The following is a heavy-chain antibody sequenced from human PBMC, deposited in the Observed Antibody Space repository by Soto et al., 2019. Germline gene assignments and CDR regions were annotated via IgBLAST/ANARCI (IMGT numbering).Heavy chain of an antibody. D-gene: IGHD6-6*01. Sequence: SETLSLTCAVYGGSFSGYYWSWIRQPPGKGLEWIGEINHSGSTNYNPSLKSRVTISVDTSKNQFSLKLSSVTAADTAVYYCARARRIAARSFDYWGQGTLVTVSX. CDR2: INHSGST. CDR1: GGSFSGYY. CDR3: ARARRIAARSFDY. V-gene: IGHV4-34*01. J-gene: IGHJ4*02.